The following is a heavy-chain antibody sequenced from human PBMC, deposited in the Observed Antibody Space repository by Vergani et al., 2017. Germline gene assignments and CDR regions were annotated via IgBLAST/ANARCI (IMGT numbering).Heavy chain of an antibody. J-gene: IGHJ3*02. CDR1: GYTFISYG. D-gene: IGHD3-16*01. Sequence: QVQLAQSGAEVKQPGASVKVSCEASGYTFISYGISWVRQAPGQGLEWVGWVSAYNGNTNYAQKLQGRVTLTTDTSTSTAYMEVRSLRSDDTAIYYCAIGTFDAFDIWGQGTVVTVSS. CDR2: VSAYNGNT. V-gene: IGHV1-18*01. CDR3: AIGTFDAFDI.